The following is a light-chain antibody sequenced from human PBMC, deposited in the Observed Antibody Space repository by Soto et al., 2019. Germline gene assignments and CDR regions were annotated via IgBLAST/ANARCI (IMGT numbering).Light chain of an antibody. CDR2: DAS. J-gene: IGKJ4*01. V-gene: IGKV1-33*01. Sequence: DIQMTQSPSSLSASVGDRVTITCQASQDISNYLNWYQQKPGKAPKLLIYDASNLETGVPSRFSGSGSGTYFTFTISSLKPEDIATYYCQQYDNLPITFGGGTKVEIK. CDR3: QQYDNLPIT. CDR1: QDISNY.